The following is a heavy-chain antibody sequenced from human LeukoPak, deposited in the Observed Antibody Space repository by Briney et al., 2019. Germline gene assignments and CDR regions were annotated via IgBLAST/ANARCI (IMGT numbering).Heavy chain of an antibody. CDR1: GFPFSIYE. CDR2: IGSSGTTI. J-gene: IGHJ4*02. D-gene: IGHD6-19*01. CDR3: TLLAVASDFDY. V-gene: IGHV3-48*03. Sequence: GGSLRLSCAVSGFPFSIYEMNWVRQAPGKGLEWVSNIGSSGTTIYYADSVKGRFSISRDNAKNSLYLQMNSLRVEDTAVYYCTLLAVASDFDYWGQGALVTVSS.